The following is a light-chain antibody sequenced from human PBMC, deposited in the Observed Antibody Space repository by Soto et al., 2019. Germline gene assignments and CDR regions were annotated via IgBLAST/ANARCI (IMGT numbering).Light chain of an antibody. CDR3: QNYNFVTT. CDR2: KSS. V-gene: IGKV1-5*03. J-gene: IGKJ1*01. Sequence: DIQMTQSPSTLSASVGDRVTITCRASQSISSWLAWYQQKPGKTPKLLIYKSSSVESGVPSRCSGSGSGTDIRRTISSLQTDDLVTYYCQNYNFVTTFVQGTKVEIK. CDR1: QSISSW.